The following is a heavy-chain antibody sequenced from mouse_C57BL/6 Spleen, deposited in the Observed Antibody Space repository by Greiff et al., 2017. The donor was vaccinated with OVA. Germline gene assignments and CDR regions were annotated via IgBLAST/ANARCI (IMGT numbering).Heavy chain of an antibody. CDR1: GYTFTDYY. D-gene: IGHD4-1*01. J-gene: IGHJ2*01. V-gene: IGHV1-26*01. Sequence: EVQLQQSGPELVKPGASVKISCKASGYTFTDYYMNWVKQSHGKSLEWIGDINPNNGGTSYNQKFKGKATLTVDKSSSTAYMELRSLTSEDSAVDYCARGANWDEGDYWGKGTTLTVSS. CDR2: INPNNGGT. CDR3: ARGANWDEGDY.